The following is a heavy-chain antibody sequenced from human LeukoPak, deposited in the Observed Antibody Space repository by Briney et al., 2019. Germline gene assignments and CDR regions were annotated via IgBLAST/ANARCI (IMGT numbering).Heavy chain of an antibody. CDR3: AKVDYYGSGSYYNY. CDR2: ISGSGTNT. D-gene: IGHD3-10*01. Sequence: GGSLRLSCAASGFTFDTYALSWVRRAPGKGLEWVSAISGSGTNTYYADSVKGRFTISRDNSKNTLYLQMNSLRAEDTAVYYCAKVDYYGSGSYYNYWGQGTLVTVSS. CDR1: GFTFDTYA. J-gene: IGHJ4*02. V-gene: IGHV3-23*01.